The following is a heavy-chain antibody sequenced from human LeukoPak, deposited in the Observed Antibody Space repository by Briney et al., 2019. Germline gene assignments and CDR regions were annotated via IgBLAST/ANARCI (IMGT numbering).Heavy chain of an antibody. CDR3: ARQRTAGQSN. J-gene: IGHJ4*02. CDR2: INHSGST. Sequence: SETLSLTCAVYGGSLSGYYWSLIRQPSGKGLEWIGEINHSGSTNYNPSLKSRVTISVDTSKNQFSLKLSSVTAADTAVYYCARQRTAGQSNWGQGTLVTVSS. CDR1: GGSLSGYY. V-gene: IGHV4-34*01. D-gene: IGHD6-13*01.